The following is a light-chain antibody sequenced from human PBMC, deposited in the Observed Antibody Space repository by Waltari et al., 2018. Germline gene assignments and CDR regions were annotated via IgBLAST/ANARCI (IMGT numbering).Light chain of an antibody. CDR1: SLSYSY. J-gene: IGLJ1*01. Sequence: SSELTQDPAVSVALGQTVRITCQGASLSYSYAHWYRQKPGQAPLLVMYGKNNRPSGIPDRFSGSYSGDTASLTITGAQAEGEADYYCNSRDSNGNPFVFGPATKVTVL. CDR3: NSRDSNGNPFV. V-gene: IGLV3-19*01. CDR2: GKN.